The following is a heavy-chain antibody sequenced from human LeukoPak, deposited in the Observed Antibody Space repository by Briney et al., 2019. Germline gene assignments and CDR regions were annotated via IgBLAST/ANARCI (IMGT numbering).Heavy chain of an antibody. J-gene: IGHJ5*02. Sequence: GGSLRLSCAASGFTFSSYSMNWVRQAPGKGLEWVSSISSSSSYIYYADSVKGRFTISRDNAKNSLYLQMNSLRAEDTAVYYCASSYQLLGYNWFDPWGQGTLVTVSS. CDR2: ISSSSSYI. V-gene: IGHV3-21*01. D-gene: IGHD2-2*01. CDR3: ASSYQLLGYNWFDP. CDR1: GFTFSSYS.